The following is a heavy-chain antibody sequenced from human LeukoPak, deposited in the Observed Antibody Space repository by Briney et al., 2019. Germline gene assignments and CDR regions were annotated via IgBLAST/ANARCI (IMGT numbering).Heavy chain of an antibody. CDR3: ARVGAAGIYYYYYMDV. CDR1: GFTFSSYA. D-gene: IGHD6-13*01. J-gene: IGHJ6*03. CDR2: ISYDGSNK. V-gene: IGHV3-30*04. Sequence: GGSLRLSCAASGFTFSSYAMHWVRQAPGKGLEWVAVISYDGSNKYYADSVKGRFTISRDNSKNTLYLQMSSLRAEDTAVYYCARVGAAGIYYYYYMDVWGKGTTVTVSS.